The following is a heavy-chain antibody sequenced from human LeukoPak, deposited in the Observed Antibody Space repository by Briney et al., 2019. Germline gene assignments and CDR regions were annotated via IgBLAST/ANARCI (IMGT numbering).Heavy chain of an antibody. V-gene: IGHV1-18*01. CDR3: ARYCSSTSCYTGFDP. J-gene: IGHJ5*02. CDR2: ISAYNGNT. CDR1: GYTFTSYG. Sequence: GASVKVSCKASGYTFTSYGISWLRQAPGQGLEWMGWISAYNGNTNYAQKLQGRVTMTTDTSTSTAYMELRSLRSDDTAVYYCARYCSSTSCYTGFDPWGQGTLVTVSS. D-gene: IGHD2-2*02.